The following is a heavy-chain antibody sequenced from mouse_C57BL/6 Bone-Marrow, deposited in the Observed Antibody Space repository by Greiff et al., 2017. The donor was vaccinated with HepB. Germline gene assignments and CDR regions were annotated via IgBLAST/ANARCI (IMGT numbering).Heavy chain of an antibody. CDR1: GFSFNTYA. CDR2: IRSKSNNYAT. Sequence: EVHLVESGGGLVQPKGSLKLSCAASGFSFNTYAMNWVRQAPGKGLEWVARIRSKSNNYATYYADSVKDRFTISRDDSESMLYLQMNNLKTEDTAMYYCVRHDKWIYYEYDEGYFDVWGTGTTVTVSS. D-gene: IGHD2-4*01. V-gene: IGHV10-1*01. J-gene: IGHJ1*03. CDR3: VRHDKWIYYEYDEGYFDV.